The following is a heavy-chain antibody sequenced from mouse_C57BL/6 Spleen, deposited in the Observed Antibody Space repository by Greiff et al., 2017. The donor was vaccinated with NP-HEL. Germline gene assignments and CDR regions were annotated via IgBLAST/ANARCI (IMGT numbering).Heavy chain of an antibody. CDR2: INPNNGGT. D-gene: IGHD1-1*01. CDR1: GYTFTDYN. J-gene: IGHJ2*01. Sequence: EVQLVESGPELVKPGASVKMSCKASGYTFTDYNMHWVKQSHGKSLEWIGYINPNNGGTSYNQKFKGKATLTVNKSSSTAYMELRSLTSEDSAVYYCARRTITTVSYFDYWGQGTTLTVSS. V-gene: IGHV1-22*01. CDR3: ARRTITTVSYFDY.